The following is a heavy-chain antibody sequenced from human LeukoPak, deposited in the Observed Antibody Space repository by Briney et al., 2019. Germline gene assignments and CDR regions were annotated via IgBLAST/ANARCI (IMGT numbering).Heavy chain of an antibody. Sequence: SETLSLTCTVSGGSISSYYWRWIRHPPAKGLEWIGYTYYSGSTNYNPSLKSRVTISVDTSKNQFSLKLSSVSAAERALYDCARGRRYFQHWGQGTLVTVSS. J-gene: IGHJ1*01. CDR3: ARGRRYFQH. V-gene: IGHV4-59*01. CDR2: TYYSGST. CDR1: GGSISSYY.